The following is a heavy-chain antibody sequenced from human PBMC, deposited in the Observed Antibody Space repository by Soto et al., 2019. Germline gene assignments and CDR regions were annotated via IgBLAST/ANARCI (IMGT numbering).Heavy chain of an antibody. CDR1: GFTFSSYD. V-gene: IGHV3-13*01. CDR2: IGTAGDT. Sequence: EVQLVESGGGLVQPGGSLRLSCAASGFTFSSYDMHWVRQATGKGLEWVSAIGTAGDTYYPGSVKGRFTISRENAKNSLYLQMNSLRAEDTGVYYCARATRYYDFWSGYLDAFDIWGQGTMVTVSS. J-gene: IGHJ3*02. CDR3: ARATRYYDFWSGYLDAFDI. D-gene: IGHD3-3*01.